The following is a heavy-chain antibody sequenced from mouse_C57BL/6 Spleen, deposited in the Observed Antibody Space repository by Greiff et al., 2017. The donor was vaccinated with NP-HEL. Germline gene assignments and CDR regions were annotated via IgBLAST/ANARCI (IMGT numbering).Heavy chain of an antibody. CDR2: IYPGSGNT. D-gene: IGHD1-1*01. J-gene: IGHJ4*01. CDR1: GYTFTDYY. CDR3: ARPTTVVATDAMDY. V-gene: IGHV1-76*01. Sequence: VQVVESGAELVRPGASVKLSCKASGYTFTDYYINWVKQRPGQGLEWIARIYPGSGNTYYNEKFKGKATLTAEKSSSTAYMQLSSLTSEDSAVYFCARPTTVVATDAMDYWGQGTSVTVSS.